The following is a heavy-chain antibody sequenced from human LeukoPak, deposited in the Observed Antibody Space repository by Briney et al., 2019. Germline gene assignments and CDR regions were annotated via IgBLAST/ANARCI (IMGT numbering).Heavy chain of an antibody. CDR2: ISYDGSNK. J-gene: IGHJ4*02. Sequence: GGSLRLSCAASGFTFSSYAMHWVRQAPGKGLEWVAVISYDGSNKYYADSVKGRFTISRDNSENTLYLQMNSLRAEDTAVYYCAKAQRSSGWYYFDSWGQGTLVTVSS. CDR3: AKAQRSSGWYYFDS. D-gene: IGHD6-19*01. V-gene: IGHV3-30-3*01. CDR1: GFTFSSYA.